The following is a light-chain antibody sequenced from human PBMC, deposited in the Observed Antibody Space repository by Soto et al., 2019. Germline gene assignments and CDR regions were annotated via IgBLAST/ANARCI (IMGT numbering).Light chain of an antibody. V-gene: IGKV1-39*01. CDR2: STS. J-gene: IGKJ1*01. CDR1: QSITNY. CDR3: QQSFSFPRT. Sequence: DIQMTQSPSSLSASVGDRVTITCRASQSITNYLHWYQQKPGKAPKLLISSTSTFQTEVPSRFSGSGSGTDFTLTISSLQPEDSGTYYCQQSFSFPRTLGQGTKVDIK.